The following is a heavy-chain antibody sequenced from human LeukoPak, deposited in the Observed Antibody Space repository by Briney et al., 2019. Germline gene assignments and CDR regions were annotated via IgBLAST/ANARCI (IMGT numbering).Heavy chain of an antibody. D-gene: IGHD1-26*01. V-gene: IGHV4-34*01. CDR3: ARGHGVGATWGFDY. CDR1: GGSISSYY. CDR2: INHSGST. Sequence: PSGTLSLTCTVSGGSISSYYWSWIRQPPGKGLEWIGEINHSGSTNYNPSLKSRLTISVDTSKKQLSLKLSSVTAADTAVYYCARGHGVGATWGFDYWGQGTLVTVSS. J-gene: IGHJ4*02.